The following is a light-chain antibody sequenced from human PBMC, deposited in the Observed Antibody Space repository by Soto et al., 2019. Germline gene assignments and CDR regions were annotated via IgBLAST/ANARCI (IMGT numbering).Light chain of an antibody. CDR1: SSDVGGYNY. CDR3: SSHTNTGTHVV. Sequence: QSALTQPASVSGSPGQSITISCTGTSSDVGGYNYVSWYQQHPGKAPKLMIFEVSNRPSGVSNRFSGSKSGNTASLTISGLQADYEPDYYCSSHTNTGTHVVFGGGTKLTVL. CDR2: EVS. J-gene: IGLJ2*01. V-gene: IGLV2-14*01.